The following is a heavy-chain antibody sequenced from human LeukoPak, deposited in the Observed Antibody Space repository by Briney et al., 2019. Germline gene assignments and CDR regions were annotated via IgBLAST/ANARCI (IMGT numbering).Heavy chain of an antibody. CDR3: ARARDGHINNWFDP. J-gene: IGHJ5*02. CDR2: IYYSGST. Sequence: SETLSLTCTVSGGSISGYSWNWIRQPPGKGLEWIGYIYYSGSTNYNPSLKSRVTISVDTSKNQFSLKMSSVTAADTAVYYCARARDGHINNWFDPWGQGTLVTVSS. D-gene: IGHD5-24*01. V-gene: IGHV4-59*01. CDR1: GGSISGYS.